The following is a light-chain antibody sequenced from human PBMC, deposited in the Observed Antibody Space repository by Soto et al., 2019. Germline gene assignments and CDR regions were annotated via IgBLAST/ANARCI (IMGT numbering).Light chain of an antibody. CDR2: GAS. Sequence: DIQMTQSPSSLSAFVGDRVTITCRASQSISSYLNWYQQKPGKAPKLLIYGASSLQSGVPSRISGCGSGTDFTLTISSLQPEDFATYYCQQSYSTPYTFGQGTMLEIK. J-gene: IGKJ2*01. CDR1: QSISSY. V-gene: IGKV1-39*01. CDR3: QQSYSTPYT.